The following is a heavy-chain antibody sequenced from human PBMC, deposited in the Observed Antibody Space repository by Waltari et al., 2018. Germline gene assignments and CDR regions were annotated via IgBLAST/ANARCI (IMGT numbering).Heavy chain of an antibody. CDR3: ARVDNRSPSCY. CDR2: ISDSGGNT. D-gene: IGHD6-6*01. CDR1: GFPFSAYT. V-gene: IGHV3-23*01. Sequence: EVLLLESGGGLVQRGGSLRLSCAASGFPFSAYTMTWVRQAPGKGLEWVSGISDSGGNTYYADSVKGRFTISRDNSKNTLYLQMSSLRAEDTALYHCARVDNRSPSCYWGQGTLVTVSS. J-gene: IGHJ4*02.